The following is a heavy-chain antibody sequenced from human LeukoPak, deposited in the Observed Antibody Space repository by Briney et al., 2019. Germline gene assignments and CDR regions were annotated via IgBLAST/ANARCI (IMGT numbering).Heavy chain of an antibody. CDR3: ARARQGYYDSGGYYVGAFDI. CDR2: INPSGGST. J-gene: IGHJ3*02. Sequence: ASVKVSCKASGYTFTSHYMHWVRQAPGQGLEWMGIINPSGGSTSYAQKFQGRVTMTRDMSTSTVYMELSSLRSEDTAVYYCARARQGYYDSGGYYVGAFDIWGQGTMVTVSS. CDR1: GYTFTSHY. D-gene: IGHD3-22*01. V-gene: IGHV1-46*01.